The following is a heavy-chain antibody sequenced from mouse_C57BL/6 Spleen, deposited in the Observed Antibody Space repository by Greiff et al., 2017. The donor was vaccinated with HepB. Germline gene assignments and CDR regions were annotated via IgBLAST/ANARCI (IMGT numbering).Heavy chain of an antibody. CDR1: GYTFTDYE. V-gene: IGHV1-15*01. D-gene: IGHD1-1*01. CDR2: IDPETGGT. Sequence: VQLVESGAELVRPGASVTLSCKASGYTFTDYEMHWVKQTPVHGLEWIGAIDPETGGTAYNQKFKGKAILTADKSSSTAYMELRSLTSEDSAVYYCTRCGYGSSYGFAYWGQGTLVTVSA. CDR3: TRCGYGSSYGFAY. J-gene: IGHJ3*01.